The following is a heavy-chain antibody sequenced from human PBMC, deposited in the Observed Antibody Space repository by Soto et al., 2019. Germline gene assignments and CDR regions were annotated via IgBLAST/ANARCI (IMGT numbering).Heavy chain of an antibody. CDR2: IYYSGTT. Sequence: SETLSLTSTVSGGSISSSSSYWGWIRQPPGKGLEWIGSIYYSGTTYYNPSLKSRVTISVDTSKNQFSLELSSVTAADTAVYYCARQYMDTARFFDYWGQGTLVTVSS. J-gene: IGHJ4*02. CDR3: ARQYMDTARFFDY. D-gene: IGHD5-18*01. V-gene: IGHV4-39*01. CDR1: GGSISSSSSY.